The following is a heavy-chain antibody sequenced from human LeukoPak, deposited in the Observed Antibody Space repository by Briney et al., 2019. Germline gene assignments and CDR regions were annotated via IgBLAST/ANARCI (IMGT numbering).Heavy chain of an antibody. J-gene: IGHJ4*02. CDR2: ISSSGSTI. D-gene: IGHD3-3*01. Sequence: GGSLRLFCAASGFTFSDYYMSWIRQDPGKGLEWVSYISSSGSTIYYADSVKGRFTISRDNAKNSLYLQMNSLRAEDTAVYYCARETVFGVVIPTYYFDYWGQGTLVTVS. CDR1: GFTFSDYY. V-gene: IGHV3-11*01. CDR3: ARETVFGVVIPTYYFDY.